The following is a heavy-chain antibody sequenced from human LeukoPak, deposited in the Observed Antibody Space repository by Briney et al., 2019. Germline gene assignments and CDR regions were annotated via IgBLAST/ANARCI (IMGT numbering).Heavy chain of an antibody. Sequence: GGSLRLSCAASGFTFSDYYMSWIRQAPGKALEWVSYVSSGSSTIYYADSVKGRFTVSRDNGKRSLYLHMNSLRAEDTAVYYCARDRYSGSYPLDVWGKGTTVTVSS. CDR3: ARDRYSGSYPLDV. CDR1: GFTFSDYY. CDR2: VSSGSSTI. V-gene: IGHV3-11*04. D-gene: IGHD1-26*01. J-gene: IGHJ6*04.